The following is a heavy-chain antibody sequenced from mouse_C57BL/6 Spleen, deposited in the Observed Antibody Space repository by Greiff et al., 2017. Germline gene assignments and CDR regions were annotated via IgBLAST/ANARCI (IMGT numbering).Heavy chain of an antibody. V-gene: IGHV5-16*01. CDR2: INYDGSST. Sequence: EVQRVESEGGLVQPGSSMKLSCTASGFTFSDYYMAWFRQVPEKGLEWVANINYDGSSTYYLDSLKSRFIISRDNAMNILYLQMSSLKSEDTATYYCARVGGYYYGSSYWYFDVWGTGTTVTVSS. J-gene: IGHJ1*03. CDR1: GFTFSDYY. D-gene: IGHD1-1*01. CDR3: ARVGGYYYGSSYWYFDV.